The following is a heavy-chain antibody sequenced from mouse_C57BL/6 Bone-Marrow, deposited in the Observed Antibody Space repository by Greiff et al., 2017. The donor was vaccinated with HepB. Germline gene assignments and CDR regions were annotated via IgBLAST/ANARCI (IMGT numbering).Heavy chain of an antibody. Sequence: QVQLQQSGAELVRPGTSVKMSCKASGYTFTNYWIGWAKQRPGHGLEWIGDIYPGGGYTNYNEKFKGKATLTADKSSSTAYMQFSSLTSEDSAISYCARVGLDYGSSLYYFDYWGQGTTLTVSS. CDR2: IYPGGGYT. J-gene: IGHJ2*01. CDR3: ARVGLDYGSSLYYFDY. CDR1: GYTFTNYW. D-gene: IGHD1-1*01. V-gene: IGHV1-63*01.